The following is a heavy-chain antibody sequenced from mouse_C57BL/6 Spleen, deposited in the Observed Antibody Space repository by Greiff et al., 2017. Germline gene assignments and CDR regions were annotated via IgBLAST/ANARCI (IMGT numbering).Heavy chain of an antibody. CDR3: ARPYYYGSLEGYFDY. J-gene: IGHJ2*01. CDR1: GFTFSDYY. D-gene: IGHD1-1*01. V-gene: IGHV5-12*01. Sequence: EVQRVESGGGLVQPGGSLKLSCAASGFTFSDYYMYWVRQTPEKRLEWVAYISNGGGSTYYPDTVKGRFTISRDNAKNTLYLQMSRLKSEDTAMYYCARPYYYGSLEGYFDYWGQGTTLTVSS. CDR2: ISNGGGST.